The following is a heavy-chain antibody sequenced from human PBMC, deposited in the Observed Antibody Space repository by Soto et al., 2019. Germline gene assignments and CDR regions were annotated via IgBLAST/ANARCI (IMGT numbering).Heavy chain of an antibody. D-gene: IGHD3-22*01. CDR2: IYYSGST. CDR3: ARDNYGDYDSSGYYYWFDP. V-gene: IGHV4-59*01. CDR1: GGSISSYY. J-gene: IGHJ5*02. Sequence: SETLSLTCTVSGGSISSYYWSWIRQPPGKGLEWIGYIYYSGSTNYNPSLKSRVTISVDTSKNQFSLKLSSVTAADTAVYYCARDNYGDYDSSGYYYWFDPWGQGTLVTVSS.